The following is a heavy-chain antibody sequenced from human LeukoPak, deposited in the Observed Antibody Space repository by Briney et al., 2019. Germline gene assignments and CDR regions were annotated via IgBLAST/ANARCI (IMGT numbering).Heavy chain of an antibody. CDR2: VHLDGKT. J-gene: IGHJ4*02. CDR1: GGSVINTNW. CDR3: AREGGFYRPLDY. Sequence: SGTLSLTCGVSGGSVINTNWWTWVRQPPGKGLEWIGEVHLDGKTNYNPSLESRLTMSVDVSENQVSLKLTSVTAADTAVYYCAREGGFYRPLDYSGQGTLVAVSS. D-gene: IGHD3-3*01. V-gene: IGHV4-4*02.